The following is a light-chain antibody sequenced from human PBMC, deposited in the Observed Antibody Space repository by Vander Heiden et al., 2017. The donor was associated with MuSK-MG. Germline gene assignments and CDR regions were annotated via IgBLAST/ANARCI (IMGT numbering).Light chain of an antibody. CDR2: DAS. Sequence: DIQMTQSPSSLSASVGDRVTITCQASQDISNYLNWYQQKPGKAPKLLIYDASNLETGVPSRFSGSGYGTDFTFTISSLQPEDIATYYCQQHDNPPSYTFGQGTKLEIK. J-gene: IGKJ2*01. CDR1: QDISNY. V-gene: IGKV1-33*01. CDR3: QQHDNPPSYT.